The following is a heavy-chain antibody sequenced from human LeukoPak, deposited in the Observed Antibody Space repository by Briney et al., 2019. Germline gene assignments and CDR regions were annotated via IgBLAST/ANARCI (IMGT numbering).Heavy chain of an antibody. Sequence: APVKVSCKSSGYTFTDYGISWVRQAPGQGLEWMGWVSGYNGRTYYAQNLQGRVTMTADTSTTTAYMELRSLRSEDTAVYFCVVSLTTGGYYGMDVWGQGTTVTVSS. CDR1: GYTFTDYG. CDR2: VSGYNGRT. CDR3: VVSLTTGGYYGMDV. V-gene: IGHV1-18*01. J-gene: IGHJ6*02. D-gene: IGHD1-1*01.